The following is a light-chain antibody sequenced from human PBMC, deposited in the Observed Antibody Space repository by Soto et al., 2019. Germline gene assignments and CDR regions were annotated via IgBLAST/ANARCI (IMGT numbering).Light chain of an antibody. Sequence: EIVLTQSPGTLSLSPGERATLSCRSSQSVSSSGYLAWYQQKPGQATRLLIYGASSRATGIPDRFSGSGSATDFTLTISRLEPEDFAVYYCRQYGSSPSYTFGQGSKLEIK. J-gene: IGKJ2*01. V-gene: IGKV3-20*01. CDR3: RQYGSSPSYT. CDR1: QSVSSSGY. CDR2: GAS.